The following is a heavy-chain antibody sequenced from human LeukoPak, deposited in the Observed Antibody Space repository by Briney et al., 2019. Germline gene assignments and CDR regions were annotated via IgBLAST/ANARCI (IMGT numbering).Heavy chain of an antibody. V-gene: IGHV1-8*01. CDR3: ARVGSGWYGYYYYYGMDV. D-gene: IGHD6-19*01. Sequence: PGASVKVSCKASGYTFTSYDINWVRQATGQGLEWMGWMNPNSGNTGYAQKFQGRVTMTRNTPISTAYMELSSLRSEDTAVYYCARVGSGWYGYYYYYGMDVWGQGTTVTVSS. J-gene: IGHJ6*02. CDR1: GYTFTSYD. CDR2: MNPNSGNT.